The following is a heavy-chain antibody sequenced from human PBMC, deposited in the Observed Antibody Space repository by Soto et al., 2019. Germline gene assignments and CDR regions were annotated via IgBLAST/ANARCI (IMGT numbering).Heavy chain of an antibody. D-gene: IGHD1-7*01. CDR1: GFSFSHYC. J-gene: IGHJ6*03. CDR2: IKQDGSEK. Sequence: TGGSLRLSCAASGFSFSHYCMSWVRQAPGKGLEWVANIKQDGSEKYDVDSVKGRFTISRDNAKNSMFLQMDSLRDEDTAVYYCARVPSTRDIWSYGVGGKYYYYYMDVWGKGTTVTAP. V-gene: IGHV3-7*04. CDR3: ARVPSTRDIWSYGVGGKYYYYYMDV.